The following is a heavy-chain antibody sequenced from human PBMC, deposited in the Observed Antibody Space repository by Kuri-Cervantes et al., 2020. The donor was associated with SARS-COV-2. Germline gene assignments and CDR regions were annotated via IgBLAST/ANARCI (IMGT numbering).Heavy chain of an antibody. CDR1: GGSISSYY. CDR3: ARVSSSFDY. V-gene: IGHV4-34*01. CDR2: INHSGST. D-gene: IGHD6-13*01. J-gene: IGHJ4*02. Sequence: SETLSLTCTVSGGSISSYYWGWIRQPPGKGLEWIGEINHSGSTNYNPSLKSRVTISVDTSKNQFSLKLSSVAAADTAVYYCARVSSSFDYWGQGTLVTVSS.